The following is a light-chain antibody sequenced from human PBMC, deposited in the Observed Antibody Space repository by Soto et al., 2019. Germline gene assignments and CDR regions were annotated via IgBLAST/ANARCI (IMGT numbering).Light chain of an antibody. CDR1: SGHSTYA. J-gene: IGLJ3*02. CDR3: QSWGGGVHWV. CDR2: VNSDGSH. V-gene: IGLV4-69*01. Sequence: QPVLSQSPSASASLGASVKFTCSLTSGHSTYAVAWHQQPPQKGPRFLMIVNSDGSHTKGDGIPDRFSGSSSGADRYLTISSLQSEDEGDYYCQSWGGGVHWVFGGGTKVTVL.